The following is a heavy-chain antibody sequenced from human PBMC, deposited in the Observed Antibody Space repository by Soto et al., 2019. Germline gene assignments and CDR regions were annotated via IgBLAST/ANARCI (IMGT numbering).Heavy chain of an antibody. CDR3: ARWRTVTTDYYYYGMDV. Sequence: ASVKVSCKASGYTLTSYDINWVRQATGQGLEWMGWMNPNSGNTGYAQKFQGRVTMTRNTSISTAYMELSSLRSEDTAVYYCARWRTVTTDYYYYGMDVWGQGTTVTVSS. J-gene: IGHJ6*02. CDR1: GYTLTSYD. D-gene: IGHD4-17*01. V-gene: IGHV1-8*01. CDR2: MNPNSGNT.